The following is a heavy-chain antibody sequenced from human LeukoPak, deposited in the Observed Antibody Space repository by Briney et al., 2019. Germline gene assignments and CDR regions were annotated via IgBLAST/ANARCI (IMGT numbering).Heavy chain of an antibody. CDR3: ARDDCGDICYPGGY. J-gene: IGHJ4*02. CDR1: GYIFTKYV. CDR2: IKAGNGDT. D-gene: IGHD2-21*01. Sequence: ASVKGSCKASGYIFTKYVVHWGRQAPGQRPEWMGWIKAGNGDTKYSQNFQDRLTITRDTSASTVYMELSSLTSEDTALYYCARDDCGDICYPGGYWGQGTLVTVSS. V-gene: IGHV1-3*01.